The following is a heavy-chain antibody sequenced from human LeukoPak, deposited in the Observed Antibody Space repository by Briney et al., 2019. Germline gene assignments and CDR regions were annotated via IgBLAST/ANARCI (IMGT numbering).Heavy chain of an antibody. CDR2: INPNSGGT. Sequence: ASVKVSCKASGYTFTGYYMHWVRQAPGQGLEWMGWINPNSGGTNYAQKFQGRVTMTRDTSISTAYMELSRLRSDDTAVYYCARDQAQYCSSTSCPNAFDIWGQGTMVTVSS. J-gene: IGHJ3*02. CDR3: ARDQAQYCSSTSCPNAFDI. V-gene: IGHV1-2*02. D-gene: IGHD2-2*01. CDR1: GYTFTGYY.